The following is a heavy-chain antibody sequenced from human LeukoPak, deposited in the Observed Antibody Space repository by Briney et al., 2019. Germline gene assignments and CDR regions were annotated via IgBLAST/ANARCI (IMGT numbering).Heavy chain of an antibody. CDR1: GFIFSDYG. D-gene: IGHD1/OR15-1a*01. Sequence: GGSLRLSCAASGFIFSDYGMHWVSQAPGKGLEWVAFIRYDGSNKYYLDSVKGRFTISRDSSKNTVYLQMNSLRAEDTAVYYCAKEGTASKPSDLDYWGQGTLVTVSS. CDR3: AKEGTASKPSDLDY. V-gene: IGHV3-30*02. CDR2: IRYDGSNK. J-gene: IGHJ4*02.